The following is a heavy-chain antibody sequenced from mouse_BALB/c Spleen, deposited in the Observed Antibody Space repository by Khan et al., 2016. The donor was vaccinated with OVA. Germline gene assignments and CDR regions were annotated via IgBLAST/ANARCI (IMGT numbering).Heavy chain of an antibody. CDR2: IHYSGST. J-gene: IGHJ1*01. Sequence: VQLKESGPDLVKPSQSLSLTCTVTGYSITGGYSWHWIRQFPGNKLEWMGYIHYSGSTNYNPSLKSRISITRDTSKNQSFLQLNSVTTEDTATYYCARSGTTVVAYWYFDVWGAGTTVTVSS. V-gene: IGHV3-1*02. CDR3: ARSGTTVVAYWYFDV. CDR1: GYSITGGYS. D-gene: IGHD1-1*01.